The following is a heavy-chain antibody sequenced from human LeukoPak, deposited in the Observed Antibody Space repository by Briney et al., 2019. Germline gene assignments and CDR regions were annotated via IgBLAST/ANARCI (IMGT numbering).Heavy chain of an antibody. CDR2: ISASNGDT. J-gene: IGHJ6*02. V-gene: IGHV1-18*01. D-gene: IGHD6-13*01. CDR3: ARDPLRSTWSTYYNTLDV. CDR1: GYSFTSYA. Sequence: ASVKVSCKASGYSFTSYAINWVRQAPGQGLEWMGWISASNGDTDCAQKLQGRVTMTTDTSTSTAYMELRCLTSDDTAVYYCARDPLRSTWSTYYNTLDVWGQGTTVTVSS.